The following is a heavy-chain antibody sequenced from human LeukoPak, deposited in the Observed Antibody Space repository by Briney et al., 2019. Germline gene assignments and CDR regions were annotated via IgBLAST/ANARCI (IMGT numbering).Heavy chain of an antibody. CDR3: AKVPTQQLVDYYYYYGMDV. Sequence: PGGSLRLSCAASGFTFSSYAMNWVRQAPGKGLEWVSTISGSGGTTFYADSVKGRFTISRDNSKNTLYLQMNSLRAEDTAVYYCAKVPTQQLVDYYYYYGMDVWGQGTTVTVSS. D-gene: IGHD6-13*01. V-gene: IGHV3-23*01. CDR1: GFTFSSYA. J-gene: IGHJ6*02. CDR2: ISGSGGTT.